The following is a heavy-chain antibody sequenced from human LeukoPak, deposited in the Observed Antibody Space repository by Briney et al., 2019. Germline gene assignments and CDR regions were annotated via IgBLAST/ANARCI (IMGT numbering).Heavy chain of an antibody. CDR1: GFTFSSYE. CDR2: ISSSGSTI. Sequence: QPGGSLRLSCAASGFTFSSYEMNWVRQAPEKGLEWVSYISSSGSTIYFADSVKGRFTISRDNAKNSLYLQMNSLRAEDTAVYYCARDSSPGSGSLGIWGMDVWGQGTTVTVSS. CDR3: ARDSSPGSGSLGIWGMDV. V-gene: IGHV3-48*03. D-gene: IGHD3-10*01. J-gene: IGHJ6*02.